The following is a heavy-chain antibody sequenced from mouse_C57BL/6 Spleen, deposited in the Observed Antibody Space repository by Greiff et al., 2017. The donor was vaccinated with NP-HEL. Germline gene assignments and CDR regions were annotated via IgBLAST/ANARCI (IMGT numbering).Heavy chain of an antibody. CDR3: TRRYYDSRMYFDY. CDR2: IDPSDSYT. CDR1: GYTFTSYW. J-gene: IGHJ2*01. D-gene: IGHD1-1*01. Sequence: QVQLQQPGAELVMPGASVKLSCKASGYTFTSYWMHWVKQRPGQGLEWIGEIDPSDSYTNYNQKFKGKSTLTVDKSSSTAYMQLSSLTSEDSAVYYCTRRYYDSRMYFDYWGQGTTLTVSS. V-gene: IGHV1-69*01.